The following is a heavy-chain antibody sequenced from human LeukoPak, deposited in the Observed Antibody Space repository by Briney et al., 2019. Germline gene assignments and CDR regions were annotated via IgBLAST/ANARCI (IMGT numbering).Heavy chain of an antibody. V-gene: IGHV4-39*07. D-gene: IGHD5-24*01. CDR2: IYYSGST. J-gene: IGHJ4*02. CDR1: GGSISSSSYY. CDR3: ARDLMATTPW. Sequence: ASETLSLTCTVSGGSISSSSYYWGWIRQPPGKGLEWIGSIYYSGSTYYNPSLKSRVTISVDTSKNQFSLKLSSVTAADTAVYYCARDLMATTPWWGQGTLVTVSS.